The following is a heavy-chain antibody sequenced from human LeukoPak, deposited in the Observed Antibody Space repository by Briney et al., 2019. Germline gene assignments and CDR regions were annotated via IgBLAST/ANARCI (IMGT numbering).Heavy chain of an antibody. CDR2: INHSGST. J-gene: IGHJ4*02. CDR1: GGSFSGYY. CDR3: ARVCSGGSCYSY. V-gene: IGHV4-34*01. D-gene: IGHD2-15*01. Sequence: SETQSLTCAVYGGSFSGYYWSWIRQPPGKGLEWIGEINHSGSTNYNPSLKSRVTISVDTSKNQFSLKLSSVTAADTAVYYCARVCSGGSCYSYWGQGTLVTVSS.